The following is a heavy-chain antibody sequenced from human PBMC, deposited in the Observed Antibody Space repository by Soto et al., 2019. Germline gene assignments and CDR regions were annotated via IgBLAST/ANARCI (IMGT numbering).Heavy chain of an antibody. Sequence: GPTLMNPTETLTLPGTGSGSPVQIATRGASWIRQPPGKALEWLAHIFSNDETSYTTSLKSRLMISKDTSKSQVVLTLTNMGPADTATYYCARRHDFWSKGYSMDVWGQGT. D-gene: IGHD3-3*01. CDR2: IFSNDET. J-gene: IGHJ6*02. CDR1: GSPVQIATRG. V-gene: IGHV2-26*01. CDR3: ARRHDFWSKGYSMDV.